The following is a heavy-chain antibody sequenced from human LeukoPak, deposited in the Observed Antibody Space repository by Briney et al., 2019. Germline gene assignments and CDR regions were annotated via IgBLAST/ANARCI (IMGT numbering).Heavy chain of an antibody. D-gene: IGHD4-17*01. V-gene: IGHV4-61*01. Sequence: SETLSLTCTVSGVSVSSGSYYWSWIRQPPGKGLEWIGYVYYSGSTNYNPSLKSRVTISVDTSKNQFSLKLSSVTAADTAVYYCARTSTVTTAMHYWGQGTLVTVSS. CDR3: ARTSTVTTAMHY. J-gene: IGHJ4*02. CDR2: VYYSGST. CDR1: GVSVSSGSYY.